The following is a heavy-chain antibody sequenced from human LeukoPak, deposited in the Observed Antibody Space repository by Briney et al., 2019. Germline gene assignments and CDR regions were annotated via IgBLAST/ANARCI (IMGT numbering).Heavy chain of an antibody. Sequence: SETLSLTCTVSGGSISSYYWSWIRQPPGKGLEWIGYIYYSGSTNYNPSLKSRVTISVDTSKNQFSLKLSSVTAADTAVYYCARVRVVGATRGDYFDYWGQGTLVTVSS. CDR3: ARVRVVGATRGDYFDY. V-gene: IGHV4-59*01. J-gene: IGHJ4*02. D-gene: IGHD1-26*01. CDR1: GGSISSYY. CDR2: IYYSGST.